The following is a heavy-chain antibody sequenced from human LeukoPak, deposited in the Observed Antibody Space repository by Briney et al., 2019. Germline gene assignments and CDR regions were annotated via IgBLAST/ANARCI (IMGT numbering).Heavy chain of an antibody. CDR3: ARMLGGGYTGLFDC. Sequence: GGSLRLSCAASGFTLSSNYMSWVRQAPGKGLEWVSVIYSGGRPSYSDSVKGRFTMSRDNSKNTVYLQMNSLRAEDTAVYYCARMLGGGYTGLFDCWGQGTLVTVSS. V-gene: IGHV3-53*01. CDR1: GFTLSSNY. CDR2: IYSGGRP. D-gene: IGHD3-10*02. J-gene: IGHJ4*02.